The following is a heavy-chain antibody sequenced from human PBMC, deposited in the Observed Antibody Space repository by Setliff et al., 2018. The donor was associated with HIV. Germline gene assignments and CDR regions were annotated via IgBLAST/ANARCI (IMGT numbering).Heavy chain of an antibody. CDR2: FNPIFTTP. CDR3: ARGVRVTVVQRGSSFDY. V-gene: IGHV1-69*13. Sequence: SVKVSCKSSGGIFSTSSINWVRQAPGQGLEWMGGFNPIFTTPDYAQKFQDRVTMTADESTSTAYMELRGLTSEDTAVYFCARGVRVTVVQRGSSFDYWGQGTLVAVSS. J-gene: IGHJ4*02. CDR1: GGIFSTSS. D-gene: IGHD2-21*02.